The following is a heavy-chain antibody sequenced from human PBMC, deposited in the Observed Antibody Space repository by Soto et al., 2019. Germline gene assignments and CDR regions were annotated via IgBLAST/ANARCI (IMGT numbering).Heavy chain of an antibody. CDR3: AGETYYYGSGNYGWFDP. CDR1: GFTVSTKY. J-gene: IGHJ5*02. Sequence: EVQLVESGGGLIQPGGSLRLSCAASGFTVSTKYMSWVRQAPGRGLEWVSVIYPGGNTYYTDSVKGRFTISRDSSRNTMFLQMNSLRAEDTALYYCAGETYYYGSGNYGWFDPWGQGTLVTVSS. V-gene: IGHV3-53*01. CDR2: IYPGGNT. D-gene: IGHD3-10*01.